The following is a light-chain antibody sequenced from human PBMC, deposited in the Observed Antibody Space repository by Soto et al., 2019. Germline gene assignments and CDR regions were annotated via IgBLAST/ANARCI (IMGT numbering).Light chain of an antibody. CDR2: TNN. V-gene: IGLV1-47*02. J-gene: IGLJ1*01. CDR1: SSNIGSNS. Sequence: QSVLTQPPSASGTPGQRVTISCSGSSSNIGSNSVYWYQQLPGTAPKLLIYTNNQRPSGVPDRFSGSKSGTSASLAIGGLRSEDEADYYCAAWDDSLSGYVFGTGTKLTVL. CDR3: AAWDDSLSGYV.